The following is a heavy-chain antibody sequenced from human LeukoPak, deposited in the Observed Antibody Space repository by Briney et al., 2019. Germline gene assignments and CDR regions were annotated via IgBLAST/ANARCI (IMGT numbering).Heavy chain of an antibody. Sequence: PSETLSLTCAVYGGSFSGYYWSWIRQPPGKGLEWIGEINHSGSTNYNPSLKSRVTISVDTPKNQFSLKLSSVTAADTAVYYCARGRNSYGSGSYYNYPLDYWGQGTLVTVSS. CDR2: INHSGST. CDR1: GGSFSGYY. D-gene: IGHD3-10*01. V-gene: IGHV4-34*01. J-gene: IGHJ4*02. CDR3: ARGRNSYGSGSYYNYPLDY.